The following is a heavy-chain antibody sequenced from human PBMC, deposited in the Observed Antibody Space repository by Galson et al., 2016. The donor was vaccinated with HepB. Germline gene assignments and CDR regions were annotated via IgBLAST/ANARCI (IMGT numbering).Heavy chain of an antibody. CDR1: GGSISSYY. Sequence: LSLTCTVSGGSISSYYWSWIRQPPGQGLEWNGYIHYSGSTNYNPSLKSRVTISVDTSKNQFSLKLRSGTAADTAVYYCARAVFWSDSYSYYGMDVWGQGTTVTVSS. CDR2: IHYSGST. CDR3: ARAVFWSDSYSYYGMDV. V-gene: IGHV4-59*01. D-gene: IGHD3-3*01. J-gene: IGHJ6*02.